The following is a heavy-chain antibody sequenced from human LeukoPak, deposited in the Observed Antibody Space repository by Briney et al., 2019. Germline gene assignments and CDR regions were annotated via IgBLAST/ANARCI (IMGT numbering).Heavy chain of an antibody. J-gene: IGHJ4*02. CDR3: AARDGGDYPYFDY. D-gene: IGHD4-17*01. CDR1: GFTVDRKH. V-gene: IGHV3-66*01. Sequence: GGSLRLSCAASGFTVDRKHMTWVRQAPGKGLQWISFIYTGGNTYYSNSVKGRFTVSRDTSKNTLYLQMDSLRDEDTGVYRCAARDGGDYPYFDYWGPGTLVTVSS. CDR2: IYTGGNT.